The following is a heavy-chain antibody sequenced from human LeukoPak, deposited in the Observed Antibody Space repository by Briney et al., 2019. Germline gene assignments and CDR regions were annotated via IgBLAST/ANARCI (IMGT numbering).Heavy chain of an antibody. CDR2: IKQDGSEK. D-gene: IGHD1-14*01. V-gene: IGHV3-7*01. Sequence: GGSVRLSCAASGFTFISYWMSWVRQAPGKGLEWVANIKQDGSEKYYVDSVKGRFTISRDNAKNSLYLQMNSLRAEDTAVYYFARDDTNHLSFLDYWGQGTLVTVSS. J-gene: IGHJ4*02. CDR3: ARDDTNHLSFLDY. CDR1: GFTFISYW.